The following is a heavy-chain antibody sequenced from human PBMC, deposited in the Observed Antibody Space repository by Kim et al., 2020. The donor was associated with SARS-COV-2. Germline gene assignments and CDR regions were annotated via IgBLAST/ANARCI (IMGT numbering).Heavy chain of an antibody. CDR3: ARGFNDISTGYQWTPFY. Sequence: SETLSLTCTVSGGSISSDYWTWIRQPPGKGLEWIGYISNSGSTNYNPSLRSRVTISGDTSKNQISLNLKSLTAADTAVYYCARGFNDISTGYQWTPFYWGQGTLVTVSS. CDR1: GGSISSDY. CDR2: ISNSGST. J-gene: IGHJ4*02. V-gene: IGHV4-59*01. D-gene: IGHD3-9*01.